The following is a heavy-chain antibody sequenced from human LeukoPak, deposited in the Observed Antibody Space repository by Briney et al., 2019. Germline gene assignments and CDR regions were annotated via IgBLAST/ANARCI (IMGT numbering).Heavy chain of an antibody. CDR2: IIPIFGTA. V-gene: IGHV1-69*13. J-gene: IGHJ4*02. D-gene: IGHD1-1*01. CDR1: GGTFSSYA. Sequence: SVKVSCKASGGTFSSYAISWVRQAPGQGLEWMGGIIPIFGTANYAQKFQGRVTITADESTSTAYMELSSLRSEDTAVYYCARPGERSTTGTRWDFDYWGQGTLVTVSS. CDR3: ARPGERSTTGTRWDFDY.